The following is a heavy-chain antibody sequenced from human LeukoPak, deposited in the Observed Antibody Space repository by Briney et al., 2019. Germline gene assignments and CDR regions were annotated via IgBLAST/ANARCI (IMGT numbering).Heavy chain of an antibody. J-gene: IGHJ4*02. Sequence: KPSETLSLTCAVYGGSFSGYYWSWIRQPAGKGLEWIGRIYTRGSTNYNPSLKTRVTMSIDTSKNHFSLKLSSVTAADTAVYYCASTVAGIGYFDYWGQGTLVTVSS. V-gene: IGHV4-59*10. CDR2: IYTRGST. CDR1: GGSFSGYY. CDR3: ASTVAGIGYFDY. D-gene: IGHD6-19*01.